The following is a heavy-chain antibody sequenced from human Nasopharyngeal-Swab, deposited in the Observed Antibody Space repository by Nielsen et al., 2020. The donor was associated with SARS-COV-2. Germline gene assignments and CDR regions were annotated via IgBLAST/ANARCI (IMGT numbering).Heavy chain of an antibody. CDR1: GYTFTSYG. V-gene: IGHV1-18*01. Sequence: ASVKVSCKASGYTFTSYGISWVRQAPGQGLEWMGWISAYNGNTNYAQKLQDRVTMATDTSTSTAYMELRSLRSDDTAVYYCARSTIAVAGRGISDYWGQGTLVTVSS. CDR3: ARSTIAVAGRGISDY. J-gene: IGHJ4*02. D-gene: IGHD6-19*01. CDR2: ISAYNGNT.